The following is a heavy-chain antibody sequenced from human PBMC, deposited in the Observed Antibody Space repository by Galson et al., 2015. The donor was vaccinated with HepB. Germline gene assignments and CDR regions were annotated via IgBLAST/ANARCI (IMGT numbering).Heavy chain of an antibody. J-gene: IGHJ4*02. V-gene: IGHV3-30*18. CDR3: AKDGGYYYDSSGYNGPFDY. D-gene: IGHD3-22*01. Sequence: SLRLSCAASGFTFSSYGMHWDRQAPGKGLEWVAVISYDGSNKYYADSVKGRFTISRDNSKNTLYLQMNSLRAEDTAVYYCAKDGGYYYDSSGYNGPFDYWGQGTLVTVSS. CDR1: GFTFSSYG. CDR2: ISYDGSNK.